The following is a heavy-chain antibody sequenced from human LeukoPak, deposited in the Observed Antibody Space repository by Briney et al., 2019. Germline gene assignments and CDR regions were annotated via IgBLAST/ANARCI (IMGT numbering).Heavy chain of an antibody. CDR2: INTDGSST. CDR3: ARGGLYFDL. CDR1: GFTFTDYW. V-gene: IGHV3-74*01. J-gene: IGHJ2*01. Sequence: HPVGSLRLSCAASGFTFTDYWMHWVRQAPGKGLVWVSRINTDGSSTIYADSVKGRFTISRDNAKSTLYLQMNSLRADDTAVYYCARGGLYFDLWGRGTLVTVSS.